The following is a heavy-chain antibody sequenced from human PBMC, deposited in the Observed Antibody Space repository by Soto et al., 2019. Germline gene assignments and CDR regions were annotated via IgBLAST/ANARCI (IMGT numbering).Heavy chain of an antibody. CDR2: IDPSDSYT. D-gene: IGHD2-15*01. CDR3: AIRYCCGGSCYSYCYYGMDV. V-gene: IGHV5-10-1*01. Sequence: GESLKISCKGSGYSFTSYWISWVRQMPGKGLEWTGRIDPSDSYTNYSPSFQAHVTISADKSISTAYLQWSSLKASDTAMYYCAIRYCCGGSCYSYCYYGMDVWGQGTTVTVSS. J-gene: IGHJ6*02. CDR1: GYSFTSYW.